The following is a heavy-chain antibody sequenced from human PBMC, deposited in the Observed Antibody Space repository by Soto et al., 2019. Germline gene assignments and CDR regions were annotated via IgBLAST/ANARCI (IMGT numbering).Heavy chain of an antibody. CDR1: GDTFNFYS. J-gene: IGHJ4*02. CDR3: ASSYGSGYRAFDY. D-gene: IGHD3-10*01. CDR2: VNPIVSMS. V-gene: IGHV1-69*02. Sequence: QVQLVQSGAEVKRPGSSVKVSCKASGDTFNFYSINWVQQAPGLGLEWMGRVNPIVSMSNYAQKFQGRVTXTXDXSTSTAYMELSSLRSEDTAIYYCASSYGSGYRAFDYWGQGALVTVSS.